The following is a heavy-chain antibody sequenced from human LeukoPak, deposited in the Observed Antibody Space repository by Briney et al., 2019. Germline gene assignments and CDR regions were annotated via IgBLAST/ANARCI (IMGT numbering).Heavy chain of an antibody. J-gene: IGHJ4*02. CDR1: GGSISSGGYY. CDR3: ARARIAAAGTPYFDY. D-gene: IGHD6-13*01. CDR2: IYHSGST. Sequence: SETLSLTCTVSGGSISSGGYYWSWIRQPPGKGLEWIGYIYHSGSTYYNPSLKSRVTISVDTSKNQFSLKLSSVTAADTAVYYCARARIAAAGTPYFDYWGQGTLVTVSS. V-gene: IGHV4-30-2*01.